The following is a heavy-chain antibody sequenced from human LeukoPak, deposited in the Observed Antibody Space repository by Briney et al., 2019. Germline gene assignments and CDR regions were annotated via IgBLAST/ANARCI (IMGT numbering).Heavy chain of an antibody. V-gene: IGHV3-74*01. Sequence: QPGGSLRLSCAASGFTFKNNAMTWVRQAPGKGLVWVSRINSDGSSTTYADSVKGRFTISRDNAKNTLYLQMNSLRAEDTAVYYCARVISEEQFDFDYWGQGTLVTVSS. J-gene: IGHJ4*02. CDR3: ARVISEEQFDFDY. CDR2: INSDGSST. D-gene: IGHD6-6*01. CDR1: GFTFKNNA.